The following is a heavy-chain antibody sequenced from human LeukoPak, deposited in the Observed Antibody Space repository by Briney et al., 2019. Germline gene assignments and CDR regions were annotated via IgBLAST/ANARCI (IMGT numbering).Heavy chain of an antibody. CDR2: IYYSGST. D-gene: IGHD5-18*01. CDR3: ARDLGVMVRAFDI. V-gene: IGHV4-39*07. CDR1: GGSISSSSYY. J-gene: IGHJ3*02. Sequence: PSETLSLTCTVSGGSISSSSYYWGWIRQPPGKGLEWIGSIYYSGSTSHNPSLKSRVTISVDTSKNQISLKLSSVTAADTAVYYCARDLGVMVRAFDIWGQGTMVTVSS.